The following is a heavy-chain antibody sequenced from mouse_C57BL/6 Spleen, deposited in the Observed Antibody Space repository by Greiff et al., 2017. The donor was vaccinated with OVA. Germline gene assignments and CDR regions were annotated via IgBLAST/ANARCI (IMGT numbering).Heavy chain of an antibody. Sequence: QVQLQQPGAELVKPGASVKVSCKASGYTFTSYWMHWVKQRPGQGLEWIGRIHPSDSDTNYNQKFKGQATLTVDTSSSTAYMQLSRLTSEYSEVYGYESNSNYWYFDVWGTGTTVTVSS. V-gene: IGHV1-74*01. CDR3: ESNSNYWYFDV. J-gene: IGHJ1*03. D-gene: IGHD2-5*01. CDR1: GYTFTSYW. CDR2: IHPSDSDT.